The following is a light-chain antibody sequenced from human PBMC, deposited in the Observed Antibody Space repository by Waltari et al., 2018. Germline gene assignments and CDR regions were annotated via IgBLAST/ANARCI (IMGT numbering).Light chain of an antibody. CDR1: QSISIF. J-gene: IGKJ2*01. V-gene: IGKV1-39*01. Sequence: DIQMTQSPSSLSASVRDSVTITCRASQSISIFLNWYQQQPGKAPKLLIYAASNLQSGVPSRFSGRGSGTDFTLTISSLRPEDFATYYCQQSYSTPYNFGQGTKLEI. CDR2: AAS. CDR3: QQSYSTPYN.